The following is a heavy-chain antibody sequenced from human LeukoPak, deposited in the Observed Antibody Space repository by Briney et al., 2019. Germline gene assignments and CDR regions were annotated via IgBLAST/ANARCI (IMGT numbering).Heavy chain of an antibody. V-gene: IGHV4-38-2*02. Sequence: SETLSLTCAVSGYSLSSGYYWGWIRRPPGKGLEWIGSIYHSGSTYYNPSLKRRVTISVDTSKNQFSLKLSSVTAADTAVYYCAREDNGLSGGSGHFDYWGQGTLVTVSS. CDR3: AREDNGLSGGSGHFDY. J-gene: IGHJ4*02. CDR2: IYHSGST. D-gene: IGHD2-8*01. CDR1: GYSLSSGYY.